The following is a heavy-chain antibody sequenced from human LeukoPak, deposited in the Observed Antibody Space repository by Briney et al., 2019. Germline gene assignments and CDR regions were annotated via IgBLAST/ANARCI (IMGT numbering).Heavy chain of an antibody. Sequence: GASVKVSRKASGYTFTSYYMHWVRQAPGQGLEWMGIINPSGGSTIYTQEFQGRVTMTRDTSTSTVYMELSSLRSEDTAVYYCARSRATVTTSIYYFDYWGQGTLVTVSS. J-gene: IGHJ4*02. D-gene: IGHD4-17*01. CDR2: INPSGGST. CDR1: GYTFTSYY. CDR3: ARSRATVTTSIYYFDY. V-gene: IGHV1-46*01.